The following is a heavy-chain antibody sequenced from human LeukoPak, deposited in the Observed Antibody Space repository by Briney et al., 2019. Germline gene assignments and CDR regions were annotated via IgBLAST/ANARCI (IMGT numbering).Heavy chain of an antibody. CDR2: IYYSGST. Sequence: SETLSLTCTVSGGSISSGGYYWNWIRQPPGKGLEWIGSIYYSGSTYYNPSLKSRVTISVDTSKNEFSLKLSSVTAADTAVYYCATIDYYDSSGYKYSFDYWGQGTLVTVSS. J-gene: IGHJ4*02. CDR3: ATIDYYDSSGYKYSFDY. D-gene: IGHD3-22*01. V-gene: IGHV4-39*01. CDR1: GGSISSGGYY.